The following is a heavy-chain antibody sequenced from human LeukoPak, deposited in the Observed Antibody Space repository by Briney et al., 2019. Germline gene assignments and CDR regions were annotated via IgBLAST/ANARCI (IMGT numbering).Heavy chain of an antibody. V-gene: IGHV4-59*01. CDR1: GGSISSYY. CDR3: ARAKYSNGPFDY. J-gene: IGHJ4*02. D-gene: IGHD4-11*01. CDR2: IYYTGST. Sequence: PETLSLTCTVSGGSISSYYWSWIRQSPGKGLEWIGYIYYTGSTNYNPSLKSRVTISVDTSKNQFSLKLSSVTAADTAVYYCARAKYSNGPFDYWGQGTLVTVSS.